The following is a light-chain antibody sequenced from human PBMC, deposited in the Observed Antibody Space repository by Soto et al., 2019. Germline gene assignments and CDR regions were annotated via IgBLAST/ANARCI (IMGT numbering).Light chain of an antibody. CDR1: EDISNY. Sequence: DIQMTQSPSSLSASVGDRVTITCRASEDISNYLAWYQQKPGKDPKLLIYGASTLQSGVPARFSGSGSGTDFTLTISSLQPEDVATYYCQNYNRAPWTFGQGTKVESK. V-gene: IGKV1-27*01. CDR3: QNYNRAPWT. CDR2: GAS. J-gene: IGKJ1*01.